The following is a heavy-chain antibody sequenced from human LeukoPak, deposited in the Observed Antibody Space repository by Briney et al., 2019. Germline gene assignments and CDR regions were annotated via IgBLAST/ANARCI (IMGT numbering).Heavy chain of an antibody. D-gene: IGHD4-17*01. V-gene: IGHV1-46*01. CDR2: INPSGGST. J-gene: IGHJ4*02. Sequence: XXXGQXXXXXGIINPSGGSTSYAQKFQGRVTMTRDTSTSTVYMELSSLRSEDTAVYYSASQRDYVKAPFDYWGQGTLVTVSS. CDR3: ASQRDYVKAPFDY.